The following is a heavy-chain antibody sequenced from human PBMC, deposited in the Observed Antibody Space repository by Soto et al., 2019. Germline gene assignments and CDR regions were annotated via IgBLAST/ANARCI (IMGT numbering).Heavy chain of an antibody. V-gene: IGHV3-7*01. CDR2: IKQDGSEK. J-gene: IGHJ4*02. Sequence: GGSLRLSCAASGFTFSSYWMSWVRQAPGKGLEWVANIKQDGSEKYYVDSVKGRFTISRDNAKNSLYLQMNSLRAEDAAVYYCARLTALVGVVIDYWGQGTLVTVSS. CDR3: ARLTALVGVVIDY. D-gene: IGHD3-3*01. CDR1: GFTFSSYW.